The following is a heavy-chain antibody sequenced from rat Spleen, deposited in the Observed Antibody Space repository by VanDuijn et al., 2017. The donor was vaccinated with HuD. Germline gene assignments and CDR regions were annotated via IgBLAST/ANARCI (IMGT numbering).Heavy chain of an antibody. J-gene: IGHJ2*01. CDR3: ARENY. V-gene: IGHV2S63*01. CDR2: MWNDGDT. CDR1: GISFTDYS. Sequence: EVQVKESGPGLVQPSQTLSLTCTVSGISFTDYSVHWVRQPPEKGLEWMGIMWNDGDTSYNSALKSRLRISRDTSKSQVFLKMSSLQTEDTATYYCARENYWGQGVMVTVSS.